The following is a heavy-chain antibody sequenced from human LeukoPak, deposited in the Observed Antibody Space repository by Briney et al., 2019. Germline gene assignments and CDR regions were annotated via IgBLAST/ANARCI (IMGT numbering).Heavy chain of an antibody. CDR3: ARGRDYDILTGYPTHRRGMDV. V-gene: IGHV1-8*01. Sequence: ASVKVSCKASGYTFTSYDINWVRQATGQGLEWMGWMNPNSGNTGYAQKFQGRVTMTRNTSISTAYMELSSLRSEDTAVYYCARGRDYDILTGYPTHRRGMDVWGQGTTVTVSS. D-gene: IGHD3-9*01. CDR2: MNPNSGNT. J-gene: IGHJ6*02. CDR1: GYTFTSYD.